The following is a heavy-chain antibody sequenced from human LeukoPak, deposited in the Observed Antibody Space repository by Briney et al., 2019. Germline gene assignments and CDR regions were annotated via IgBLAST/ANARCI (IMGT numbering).Heavy chain of an antibody. CDR3: ARETNEEDYYYGMDV. CDR1: GFTFSSYA. J-gene: IGHJ6*02. V-gene: IGHV3-30-3*01. Sequence: PGGSLRLSCAASGFTFSSYAMHWVRQAPGKGLEWVAVISYDGSNKYYADSVKGRFTISRDNSTNTLYLQMNSLRAEDTAVYYCARETNEEDYYYGMDVWGQGTTVTVSS. CDR2: ISYDGSNK. D-gene: IGHD2-8*01.